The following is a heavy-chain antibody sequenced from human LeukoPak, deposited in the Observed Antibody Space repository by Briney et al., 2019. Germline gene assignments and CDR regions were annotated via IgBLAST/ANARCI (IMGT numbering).Heavy chain of an antibody. CDR3: ARGHTAVTQHFDF. CDR1: GGSISSYY. CDR2: IYYSGST. V-gene: IGHV4-59*01. Sequence: SETLSLTCTVSGGSISSYYWSWIRQPPWKGLEWIGYIYYSGSTNYNPSLKSRVTISVDTSKNQFSLKLSSVTAADTAVYYCARGHTAVTQHFDFWGQGTLVTVSS. J-gene: IGHJ4*02. D-gene: IGHD4-17*01.